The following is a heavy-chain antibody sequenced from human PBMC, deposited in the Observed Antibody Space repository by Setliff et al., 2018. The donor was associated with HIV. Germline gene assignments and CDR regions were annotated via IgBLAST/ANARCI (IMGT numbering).Heavy chain of an antibody. CDR1: GYIFTDYY. V-gene: IGHV1-46*01. Sequence: GASVKVSCKASGYIFTDYYIHWVRQAPGQGLEWMGAMKPSSDTTFYAQKLQDRFTMTRDTSTNTVYMELSSLSSEDTAVYYRVRERAGGLFDYWGQGTLVTVSS. CDR3: VRERAGGLFDY. J-gene: IGHJ4*02. CDR2: MKPSSDTT. D-gene: IGHD3-10*01.